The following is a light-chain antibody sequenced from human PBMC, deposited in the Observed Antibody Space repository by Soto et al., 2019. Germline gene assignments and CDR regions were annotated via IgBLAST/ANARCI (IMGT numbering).Light chain of an antibody. Sequence: EVVMKKSPATLSVYTGERANLSCRASESVSRNLALYQQKPGQAPRLLIYDASTRATGIPDRFSGGGSGTEFTLTISSLQSEDFVVYYCQQDNSWPPITFCQVTRLEI. CDR2: DAS. CDR1: ESVSRN. J-gene: IGKJ5*01. V-gene: IGKV3-15*01. CDR3: QQDNSWPPIT.